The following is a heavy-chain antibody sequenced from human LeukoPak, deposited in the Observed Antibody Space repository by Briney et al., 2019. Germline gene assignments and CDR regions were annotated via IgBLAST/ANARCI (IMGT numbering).Heavy chain of an antibody. CDR3: AREDLGSALDI. V-gene: IGHV4-30-4*08. J-gene: IGHJ3*02. Sequence: PSQTLSLTCTVSGGSTSSGDCYWSWIRQPPGKGLEWIGYIYYSGSTYYNPSLKSRVTISVDTSKNQFSLKVTSVTAADTAVYYCAREDLGSALDIWGQGTKVTVSS. CDR1: GGSTSSGDCY. CDR2: IYYSGST.